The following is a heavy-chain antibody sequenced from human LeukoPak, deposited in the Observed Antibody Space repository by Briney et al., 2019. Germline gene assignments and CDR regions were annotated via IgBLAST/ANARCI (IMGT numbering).Heavy chain of an antibody. J-gene: IGHJ4*02. Sequence: GGSLRLSCAASGFTFSSYWMSWVRQAPGRGLEWVANIKQGGSEKYYVDSVKGRFTISRDNAKNSLYLQMNSLRAEDTAVYYCARDPVLTGYYHYFDYWGQGTLVTVSS. CDR1: GFTFSSYW. D-gene: IGHD3-9*01. CDR2: IKQGGSEK. CDR3: ARDPVLTGYYHYFDY. V-gene: IGHV3-7*01.